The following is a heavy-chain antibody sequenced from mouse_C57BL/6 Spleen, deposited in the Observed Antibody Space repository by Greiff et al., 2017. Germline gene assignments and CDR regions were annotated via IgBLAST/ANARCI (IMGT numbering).Heavy chain of an antibody. Sequence: VQLQQSGPELVRPGASVKISCKAPGYTFTSHWMQWVRQRPGQGLEWIGEIFPGSGSTYYNEKFKGKATLTVDTASSTAYMQLSSLTSEDSAVYCCAREGVVATKTAAYWGQGTLVTVAA. D-gene: IGHD1-1*01. V-gene: IGHV1-56*01. CDR2: IFPGSGST. CDR3: AREGVVATKTAAY. J-gene: IGHJ3*01. CDR1: GYTFTSHW.